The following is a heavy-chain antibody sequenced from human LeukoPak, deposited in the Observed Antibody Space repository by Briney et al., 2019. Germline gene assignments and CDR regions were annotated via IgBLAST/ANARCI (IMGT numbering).Heavy chain of an antibody. V-gene: IGHV3-33*03. CDR3: AKDINVGYCSSTSCYTYFDY. D-gene: IGHD2-2*02. J-gene: IGHJ4*02. CDR2: IWYDGGKK. Sequence: PGRSLRLSCAASGFTFSDYGMYWVRRAPGKGLEWVALIWYDGGKKYYTDSVRGRFTISRDNAKNSLYLQMSNLRAEDTALYYCAKDINVGYCSSTSCYTYFDYWGQGTLVTVSS. CDR1: GFTFSDYG.